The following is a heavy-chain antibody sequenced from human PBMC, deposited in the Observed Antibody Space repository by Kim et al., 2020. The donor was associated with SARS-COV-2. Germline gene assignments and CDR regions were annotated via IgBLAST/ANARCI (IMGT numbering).Heavy chain of an antibody. Sequence: GGSLRLSCAASGFSFYTYDMNWVRQAPGKGLEWVAYIRGTSDIIYYADSVRGRFTIFRDNAKNSLYLQMNRLRYEDTAVYYCARGFFGIDHWGQGTLVTVSS. D-gene: IGHD3-3*01. CDR2: IRGTSDII. V-gene: IGHV3-48*02. J-gene: IGHJ4*02. CDR1: GFSFYTYD. CDR3: ARGFFGIDH.